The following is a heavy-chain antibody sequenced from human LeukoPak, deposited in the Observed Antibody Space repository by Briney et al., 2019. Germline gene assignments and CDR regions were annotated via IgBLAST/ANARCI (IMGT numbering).Heavy chain of an antibody. CDR2: INPNSGGT. Sequence: ASVKVSCKASGYTFTGYYLHWARQAQGQGLDWMGGINPNSGGTTYAQNFKGRVTMTWDTSTSTAYMELSRLRSDDTAVYYCARKWQILRKYLYHWAQGTLVTVSS. J-gene: IGHJ1*01. V-gene: IGHV1-2*02. D-gene: IGHD5-12*01. CDR1: GYTFTGYY. CDR3: ARKWQILRKYLYH.